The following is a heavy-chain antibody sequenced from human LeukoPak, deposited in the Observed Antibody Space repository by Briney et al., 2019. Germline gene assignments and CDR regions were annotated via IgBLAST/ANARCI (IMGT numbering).Heavy chain of an antibody. CDR1: GFSFSIYN. J-gene: IGHJ3*02. Sequence: GGSLRLSCEASGFSFSIYNMNWVRLAPGKGLEWVSSISGSSSHVWYADSVKGRFTSSRDNAKNSLYLQMSSLRVEDTAVYYCARDQYYSDSSGYPHDIWGQGTMVTVSS. CDR3: ARDQYYSDSSGYPHDI. CDR2: ISGSSSHV. V-gene: IGHV3-21*01. D-gene: IGHD3-22*01.